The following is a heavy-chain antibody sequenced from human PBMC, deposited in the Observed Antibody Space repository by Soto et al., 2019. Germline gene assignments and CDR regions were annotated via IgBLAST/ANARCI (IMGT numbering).Heavy chain of an antibody. CDR3: ARDTIAVAAAFDI. CDR1: GYIFTSYG. Sequence: VASVKVSCKASGYIFTSYGITWVRQAPGQGLEWMGWISAYNGNTNYAQKLQGRVTMTTDISTSTGYMELRSLRSDDTAVYYCARDTIAVAAAFDIWGQGTMVTVSS. CDR2: ISAYNGNT. D-gene: IGHD6-19*01. J-gene: IGHJ3*02. V-gene: IGHV1-18*01.